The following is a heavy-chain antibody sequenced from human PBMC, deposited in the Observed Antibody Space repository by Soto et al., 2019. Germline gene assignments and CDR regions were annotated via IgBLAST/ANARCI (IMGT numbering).Heavy chain of an antibody. CDR3: VLEVRAKSFDH. Sequence: GGSLRLSCAVSGFTFSDYGMRWVRQGPGKGLEWVSTIISSGGSTYYADSVKGRFTISGDNSKNTLYLQMNSLRAEDTAIYYCVLEVRAKSFDHWGQGTLVTVSS. J-gene: IGHJ4*02. CDR1: GFTFSDYG. CDR2: IISSGGST. V-gene: IGHV3-23*01.